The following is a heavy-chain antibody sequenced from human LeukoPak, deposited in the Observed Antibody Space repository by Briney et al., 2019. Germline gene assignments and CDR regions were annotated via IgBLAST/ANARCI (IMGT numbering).Heavy chain of an antibody. CDR1: GFTVSSNY. Sequence: GGSLRLSCAASGFTVSSNYMSWVRQAPGKGLEWVSVIYSGGSTYYADSVKGRFTISRDNSKNTLYLQMNSLRAEDTAVYYCALSRGYSSGGAFDIWAQGAMVTVSS. V-gene: IGHV3-53*01. D-gene: IGHD5-18*01. CDR2: IYSGGST. CDR3: ALSRGYSSGGAFDI. J-gene: IGHJ3*02.